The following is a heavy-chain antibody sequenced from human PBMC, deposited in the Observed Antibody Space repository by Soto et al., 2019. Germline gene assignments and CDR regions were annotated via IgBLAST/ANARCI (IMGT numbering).Heavy chain of an antibody. CDR2: IIPIFGTA. Sequence: SVKVSCKASGGTFSSYAISWVRQAPGQGLEWMGGIIPIFGTANYAQKFQGRVTITADESTSTAYMELSSLRSEDTAVYYCARDYCSSTSCPAYYYGTDVWGQGTTVTVSS. J-gene: IGHJ6*02. CDR3: ARDYCSSTSCPAYYYGTDV. D-gene: IGHD2-2*01. CDR1: GGTFSSYA. V-gene: IGHV1-69*13.